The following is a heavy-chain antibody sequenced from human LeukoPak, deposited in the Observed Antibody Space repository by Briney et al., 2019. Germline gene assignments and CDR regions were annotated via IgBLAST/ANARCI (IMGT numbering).Heavy chain of an antibody. V-gene: IGHV1-2*02. Sequence: ASVMVSCKASGFTFSDHYMHWLRQAPGQGLEWMGWIKPDSGATNYAQKFQGRFTVSRDVSISTLYMELSSLTSDDTAMYYCARDHDYGPDYWGQGTLVTVSA. D-gene: IGHD4/OR15-4a*01. J-gene: IGHJ4*02. CDR1: GFTFSDHY. CDR2: IKPDSGAT. CDR3: ARDHDYGPDY.